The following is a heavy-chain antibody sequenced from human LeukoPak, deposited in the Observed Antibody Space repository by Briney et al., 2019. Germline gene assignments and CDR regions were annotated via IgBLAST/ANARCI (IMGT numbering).Heavy chain of an antibody. CDR1: GGSISSNSYY. D-gene: IGHD3-10*01. V-gene: IGHV4-39*01. Sequence: PSETLSLTCTVSGGSISSNSYYWGWIRQSPGKGLEWIGTIYYSGSTYYNPSLKSRVTISVDTSKNQFSLRPSSVTAADTAMYYCARNRYYYGSGSYGVPNWFDPWGQGTLVTVSS. CDR2: IYYSGST. CDR3: ARNRYYYGSGSYGVPNWFDP. J-gene: IGHJ5*02.